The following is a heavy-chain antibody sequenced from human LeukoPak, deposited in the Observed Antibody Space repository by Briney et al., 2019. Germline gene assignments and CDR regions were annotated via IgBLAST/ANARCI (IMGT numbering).Heavy chain of an antibody. J-gene: IGHJ4*02. V-gene: IGHV2-5*02. D-gene: IGHD2-2*01. Sequence: SGPTLVDPPQTLTLTCTFSGFSLSTSGVGVGWIRQPPGKALEWLALIYWDDDKRYSPSLKSRPTITKDTSKNQVVLTMTNMDPVDTATYYCAHSGVVVPVKIYYFDYWGQGTLVTVSS. CDR1: GFSLSTSGVG. CDR3: AHSGVVVPVKIYYFDY. CDR2: IYWDDDK.